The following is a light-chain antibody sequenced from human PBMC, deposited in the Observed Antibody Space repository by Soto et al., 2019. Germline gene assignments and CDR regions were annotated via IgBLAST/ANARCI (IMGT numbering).Light chain of an antibody. CDR2: GAS. CDR1: QSVSSN. J-gene: IGKJ4*01. V-gene: IGKV3-15*01. CDR3: QQYDDLPST. Sequence: EIVMTQSPATLSVSPGERATLSCRASQSVSSNLAWYQQKPGQAPRLLIYGASTRATGIPARFSGSGSGTEFTLTISSLQSEDVATYFCQQYDDLPSTFGGGTKVEV.